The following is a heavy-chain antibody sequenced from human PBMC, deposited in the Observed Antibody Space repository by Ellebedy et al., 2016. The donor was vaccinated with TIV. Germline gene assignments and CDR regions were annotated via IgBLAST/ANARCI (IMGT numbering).Heavy chain of an antibody. CDR2: INPNSGGT. CDR3: ARGGSNSGWGSFNF. Sequence: ASVKVSXXASGYTFSDFYIHWVRQAPGQGLEWMGWINPNSGGTHFAQKFQGRVTMTRDTSTATVDLDLSRLRSDDTAVYYCARGGSNSGWGSFNFWGQGTLVTVSS. V-gene: IGHV1-2*02. J-gene: IGHJ4*02. D-gene: IGHD5-12*01. CDR1: GYTFSDFY.